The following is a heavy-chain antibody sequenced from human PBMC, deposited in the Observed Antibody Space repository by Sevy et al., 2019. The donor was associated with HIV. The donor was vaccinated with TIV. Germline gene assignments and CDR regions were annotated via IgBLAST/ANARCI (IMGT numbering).Heavy chain of an antibody. Sequence: GGSLRLSCAASGFSFSDSYMSWVRQAPGKGLEWIAYISGSGNIIYYADSVRGRFSISRDNAKKSLYLQMNSLRAEDTAVYFCAKKGYSSGIFYYFDYWGQGILVTVSS. CDR3: AKKGYSSGIFYYFDY. CDR1: GFSFSDSY. D-gene: IGHD5-18*01. J-gene: IGHJ4*02. V-gene: IGHV3-11*01. CDR2: ISGSGNII.